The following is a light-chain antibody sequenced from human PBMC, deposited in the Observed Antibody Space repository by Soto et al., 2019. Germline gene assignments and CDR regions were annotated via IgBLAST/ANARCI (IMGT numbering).Light chain of an antibody. J-gene: IGLJ1*01. CDR3: QVWNSSSTHYV. CDR2: DAS. Sequence: SSALTQPPSVSAAPGQTARIICGGNNIGRKSVQWYQQKPGQAPELVVYDASDRPSGIPERFSGSNSGNTATLTINRVEAADQADYYCQVWNSSSTHYVYGTGPKAAVL. V-gene: IGLV3-21*02. CDR1: NIGRKS.